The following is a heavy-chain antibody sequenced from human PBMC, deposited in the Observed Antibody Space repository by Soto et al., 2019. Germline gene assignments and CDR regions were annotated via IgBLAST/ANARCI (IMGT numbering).Heavy chain of an antibody. Sequence: ASVKVSCKASGYTFTSYGISWVRQAPGQGLEWMGWISAYNGNTNYAQKLQGRVTMTTDTSTSTAYMELRSLRSDDTAVYYCAGDPQSSDEHYYYGMDVWGQGTTVTVSS. CDR1: GYTFTSYG. V-gene: IGHV1-18*01. J-gene: IGHJ6*02. CDR3: AGDPQSSDEHYYYGMDV. CDR2: ISAYNGNT.